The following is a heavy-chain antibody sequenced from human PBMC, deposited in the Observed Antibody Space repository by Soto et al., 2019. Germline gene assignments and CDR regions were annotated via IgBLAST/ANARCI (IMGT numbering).Heavy chain of an antibody. D-gene: IGHD4-17*01. J-gene: IGHJ4*02. CDR3: AKTTTVTMYYFDY. CDR2: ISDGGGST. CDR1: GFPFSSFA. V-gene: IGHV3-23*01. Sequence: PGGSLRLSCTASGFPFSSFAMNWVRQAPGKGLEWVSVISDGGGSTYYADSVKGRFTISRDNSKNTLYLQVNSLRAEDTAVYYCAKTTTVTMYYFDYWGQGTLVTVSS.